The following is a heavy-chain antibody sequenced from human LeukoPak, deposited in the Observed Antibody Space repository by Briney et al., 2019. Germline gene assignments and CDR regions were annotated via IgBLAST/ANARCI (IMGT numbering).Heavy chain of an antibody. Sequence: ASVKVSCKSSGYTFTGYYMHWVRQAPGQGLEWMGWINPKSGGTNYAQKFQGRVTMTRDTSISTAYMELSRLRSDDTAVYYCATGERLVPAAMWFDYWGQGTLVTVSS. J-gene: IGHJ4*02. CDR3: ATGERLVPAAMWFDY. D-gene: IGHD2-2*01. CDR1: GYTFTGYY. CDR2: INPKSGGT. V-gene: IGHV1-2*02.